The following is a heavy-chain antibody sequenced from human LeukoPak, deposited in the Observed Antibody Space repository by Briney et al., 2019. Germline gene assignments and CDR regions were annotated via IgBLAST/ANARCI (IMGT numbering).Heavy chain of an antibody. Sequence: GASVKLSCKASGHTFSSYAISWVRQAPGQGLEWMGRIIPILGIANYAQKFQGRVTITADKSTSTAYRELSSLRSEDTAVYYCARDRGDDQAFWESYRYSYYFDYRGQGTLVTVSS. V-gene: IGHV1-69*04. CDR1: GHTFSSYA. J-gene: IGHJ4*02. CDR3: ARDRGDDQAFWESYRYSYYFDY. CDR2: IIPILGIA. D-gene: IGHD3-16*02.